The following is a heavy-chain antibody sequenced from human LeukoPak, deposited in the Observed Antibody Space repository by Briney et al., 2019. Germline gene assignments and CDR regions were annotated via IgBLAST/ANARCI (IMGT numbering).Heavy chain of an antibody. V-gene: IGHV1-2*02. D-gene: IGHD3-22*01. CDR1: GYTFTGYY. Sequence: GASVKVSCKASGYTFTGYYMHWVRQAPGQGLEWMGWINPNSGGTNYAQKFQGRVTITRDTSASTAYMELSSLRSEDTAVYYCARVGYYDSSGYYSPSDDPYFDYWGQGTLVTVSS. CDR2: INPNSGGT. J-gene: IGHJ4*02. CDR3: ARVGYYDSSGYYSPSDDPYFDY.